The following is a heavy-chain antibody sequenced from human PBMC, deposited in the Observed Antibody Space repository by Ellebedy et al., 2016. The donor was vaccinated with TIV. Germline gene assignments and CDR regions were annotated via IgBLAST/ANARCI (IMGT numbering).Heavy chain of an antibody. CDR1: GFTLTNSA. V-gene: IGHV1-58*02. J-gene: IGHJ4*02. CDR3: AALPTY. CDR2: IAVGGDKT. Sequence: AASVTVSCKASGFTLTNSAIQWVRQARGHRPEWIGWIAVGGDKTHYAPKFQARVTITRDMSTSTAYMELSSLRSDDTAIYCCAALPTYWGQGTLVTVSS.